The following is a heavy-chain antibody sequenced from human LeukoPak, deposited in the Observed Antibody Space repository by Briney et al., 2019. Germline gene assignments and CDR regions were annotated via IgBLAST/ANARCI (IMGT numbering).Heavy chain of an antibody. Sequence: PSETLSLTCTVTGGSISSDYWSWIRQPPGKGLEWIGYIYYSGSTNYNPSLKSRVTISVDTSKNQFSLTLSSVTAADTAVYYCARVQGRGIAAAGTFDPWGQGTLVTVSS. CDR1: GGSISSDY. CDR3: ARVQGRGIAAAGTFDP. J-gene: IGHJ5*02. CDR2: IYYSGST. V-gene: IGHV4-59*01. D-gene: IGHD6-13*01.